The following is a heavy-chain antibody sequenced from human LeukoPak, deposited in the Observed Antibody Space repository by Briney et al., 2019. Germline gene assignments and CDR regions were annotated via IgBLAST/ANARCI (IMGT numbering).Heavy chain of an antibody. D-gene: IGHD3-16*01. V-gene: IGHV3-72*01. CDR1: GFIFSAYI. Sequence: GGSLRLSCAASGFIFSAYIMDWVRQAPGKGLEWIARIRKKKERDTTECAASVKGRFVVSRDDSKDSMFLQMNSLETEDTAVYYCTREGGEEDYTASDIWGQGKNVTVSS. CDR2: IRKKKERDTT. J-gene: IGHJ3*02. CDR3: TREGGEEDYTASDI.